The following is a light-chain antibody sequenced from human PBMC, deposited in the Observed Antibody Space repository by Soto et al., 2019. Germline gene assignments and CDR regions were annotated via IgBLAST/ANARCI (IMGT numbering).Light chain of an antibody. V-gene: IGLV2-23*02. Sequence: QSALTQPASVSGSPGQSITISCSGTSSDVGSYNFVSWYQQHPGKAPKLMIYGVSKRPSGISNRFSGSKSGNTASLTISGLQAEDEADYYCCSYAGSSTWVFGGGTKLTVL. CDR3: CSYAGSSTWV. CDR2: GVS. CDR1: SSDVGSYNF. J-gene: IGLJ3*02.